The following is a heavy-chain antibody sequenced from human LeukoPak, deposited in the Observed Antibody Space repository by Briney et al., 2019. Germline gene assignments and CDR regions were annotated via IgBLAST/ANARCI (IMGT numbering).Heavy chain of an antibody. D-gene: IGHD5-18*01. V-gene: IGHV3-23*01. Sequence: PGGSLRLSCAASGFTFSSYAMSWVRQAPGKGLEWVSSIRGSDGSTYYADSVKGRFTISRDISRSTLYLQMNSLRAEDTAVYYCAKATPMAIYYFDYWGQGTLVTVSS. CDR3: AKATPMAIYYFDY. CDR1: GFTFSSYA. CDR2: IRGSDGST. J-gene: IGHJ4*02.